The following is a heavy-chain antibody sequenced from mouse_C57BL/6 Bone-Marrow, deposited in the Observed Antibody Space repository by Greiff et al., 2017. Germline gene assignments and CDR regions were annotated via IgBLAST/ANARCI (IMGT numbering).Heavy chain of an antibody. Sequence: EVQLVESGGGLVQPGGSLKLSCAASGFTFSDYYMYWVRQTPEKRLEWVAYISNGGGSTYSPDTVKGRFTISRDNAKNTMDLQMSRRKSEDTAMYYCARPATTPFYAMDYWGQGTSVTVSS. D-gene: IGHD1-2*01. CDR1: GFTFSDYY. CDR3: ARPATTPFYAMDY. V-gene: IGHV5-12*01. CDR2: ISNGGGST. J-gene: IGHJ4*01.